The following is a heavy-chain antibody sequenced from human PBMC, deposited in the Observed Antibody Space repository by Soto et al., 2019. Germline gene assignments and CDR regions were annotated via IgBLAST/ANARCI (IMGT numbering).Heavy chain of an antibody. CDR1: GGSISSYY. CDR2: IYYSGST. V-gene: IGHV4-59*01. D-gene: IGHD3-22*01. CDR3: ARVSYRRGYGRALPSAFEI. J-gene: IGHJ3*02. Sequence: SETLSLTCTVSGGSISSYYWSWIRQPPGKGLEWIGYIYYSGSTNYNPSLKSRVTISVDTSKNQFSLKLRSVTAADTAVYYCARVSYRRGYGRALPSAFEIWGQGKIVTVSS.